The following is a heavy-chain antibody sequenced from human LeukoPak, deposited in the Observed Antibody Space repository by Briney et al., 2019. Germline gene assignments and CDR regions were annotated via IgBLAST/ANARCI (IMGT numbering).Heavy chain of an antibody. D-gene: IGHD3-3*01. CDR1: GYTLTELS. V-gene: IGHV1-24*01. J-gene: IGHJ6*03. Sequence: ASVKVSCKVSGYTLTELSMHWVRQAPGKGLEWMGGFDPEDGETIYAQKFQGRITMTEDTSTDTAYMELSSLRSEDTAVYYCATAPPTSGIHYDLWSGLGLSYYYYMDVWGKGTTVTVSS. CDR2: FDPEDGET. CDR3: ATAPPTSGIHYDLWSGLGLSYYYYMDV.